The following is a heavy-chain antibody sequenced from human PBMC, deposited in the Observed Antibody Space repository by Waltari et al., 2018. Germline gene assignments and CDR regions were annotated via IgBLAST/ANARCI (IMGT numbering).Heavy chain of an antibody. J-gene: IGHJ4*02. V-gene: IGHV3-9*01. Sequence: EVQLVESGGGLVQPGRSLRLSCAASGFTFDDYAMHWVRQAPGKGLEWVAGISWKSGVKAYADSVNGRFTIARDKAKSSLNLQMDSLRAEDTALYYCAKDMRSHRPTHKPANFDYWGQGTLVTVSS. CDR1: GFTFDDYA. CDR3: AKDMRSHRPTHKPANFDY. CDR2: ISWKSGVK.